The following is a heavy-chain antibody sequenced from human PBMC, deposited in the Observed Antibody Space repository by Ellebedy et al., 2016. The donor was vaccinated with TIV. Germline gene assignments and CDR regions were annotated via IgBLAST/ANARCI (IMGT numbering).Heavy chain of an antibody. D-gene: IGHD6-19*01. CDR3: VKGLGFTSGWFPYFDF. Sequence: PGGSLRLSCSASGFTFSTYAMHWVRQAPGKGLEYVAVISGNGGTTYFADSVQGRFTISRDNSKNTLYLQMSSLRSDDTAVYYCVKGLGFTSGWFPYFDFWGQGTLVTVSS. CDR2: ISGNGGTT. J-gene: IGHJ4*02. V-gene: IGHV3-64D*09. CDR1: GFTFSTYA.